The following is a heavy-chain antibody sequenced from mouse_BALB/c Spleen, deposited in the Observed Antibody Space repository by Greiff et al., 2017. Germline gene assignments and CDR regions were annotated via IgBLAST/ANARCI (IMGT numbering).Heavy chain of an antibody. CDR2: ISYSGST. J-gene: IGHJ3*01. CDR3: ARGSYGNYGAWFAY. CDR1: GYSITSDYA. Sequence: ESGPGLVKPSQSLSLTCTVTGYSITSDYAWNWIRQFPGNKLEWMGYISYSGSTSYNPSLKSRISITRDTSKNQFFLQLNSVTTEDTATYYCARGSYGNYGAWFAYWGQGTLVTVSA. V-gene: IGHV3-2*02. D-gene: IGHD2-1*01.